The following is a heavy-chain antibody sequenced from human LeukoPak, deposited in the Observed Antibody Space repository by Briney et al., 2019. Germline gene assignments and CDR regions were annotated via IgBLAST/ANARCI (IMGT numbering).Heavy chain of an antibody. CDR1: GGSISSGGYS. D-gene: IGHD3-3*01. CDR3: ARGADVLRFLEWLFSAFDI. CDR2: IYYSGST. J-gene: IGHJ3*02. V-gene: IGHV4-31*03. Sequence: SQTLSLTCTVSGGSISSGGYSWSWIRQHPGKGLEWIVYIYYSGSTYYNPSLKSRVTISVDTSKNQFSLKLSSVTAADTAVYYCARGADVLRFLEWLFSAFDIWGQGTMVTVSS.